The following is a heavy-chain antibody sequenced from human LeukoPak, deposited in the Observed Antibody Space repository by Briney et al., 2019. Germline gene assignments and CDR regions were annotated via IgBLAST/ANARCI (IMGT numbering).Heavy chain of an antibody. Sequence: SGGSLRLSCAASGFNFPNHAMSWVRQTPGKERNGVSAISGGGDITYYADSVTGRFTISRDNSKDTLFLQMHSLRPGDTAVYYCVREDTPATANYWGQGTLVTISS. D-gene: IGHD2-21*02. CDR2: ISGGGDIT. CDR1: GFNFPNHA. V-gene: IGHV3-23*01. J-gene: IGHJ4*02. CDR3: VREDTPATANY.